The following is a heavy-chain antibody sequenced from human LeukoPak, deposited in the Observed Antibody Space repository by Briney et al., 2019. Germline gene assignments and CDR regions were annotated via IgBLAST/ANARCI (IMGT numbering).Heavy chain of an antibody. CDR1: GYTFTSYG. J-gene: IGHJ4*02. CDR3: ARGRGFGELSLEYYFDY. D-gene: IGHD3-10*01. CDR2: ISAYNGNT. Sequence: GVSVKVSCKASGYTFTSYGISWVRQAPGQGLEWMGWISAYNGNTNYAQKLQGRVTMTTDTSTSTAYMELRSLRSDDTAVYYCARGRGFGELSLEYYFDYWGQGTLVTVSS. V-gene: IGHV1-18*04.